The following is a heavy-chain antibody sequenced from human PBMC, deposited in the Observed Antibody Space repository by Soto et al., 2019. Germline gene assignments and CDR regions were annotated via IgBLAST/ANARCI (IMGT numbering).Heavy chain of an antibody. CDR3: ARDGALTGYDY. CDR2: IIPIFGTA. Sequence: ASVKVSCNASAGTFSSYAISWVRQAPGQGLEWLGGIIPIFGTANYAQKFQGRVTITADESTSTAYMELSSLRSEDTAVYYCARDGALTGYDYWGQGTLVTVSS. V-gene: IGHV1-69*13. CDR1: AGTFSSYA. J-gene: IGHJ4*02. D-gene: IGHD7-27*01.